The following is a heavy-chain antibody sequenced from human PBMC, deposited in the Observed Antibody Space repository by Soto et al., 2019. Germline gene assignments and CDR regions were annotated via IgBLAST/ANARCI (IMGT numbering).Heavy chain of an antibody. CDR1: GGSISSCGYS. Sequence: PAETLSLTCAVSGGSISSCGYSWSWILHPPGKGLEWIGYIYHSGSTYYNPSLKSRVTISVDRSKNQFSLKLSSVTAADTAVYYCASRGHESSSDGFEYWGQGTLVNVSS. D-gene: IGHD6-6*01. CDR2: IYHSGST. V-gene: IGHV4-30-2*01. CDR3: ASRGHESSSDGFEY. J-gene: IGHJ4*02.